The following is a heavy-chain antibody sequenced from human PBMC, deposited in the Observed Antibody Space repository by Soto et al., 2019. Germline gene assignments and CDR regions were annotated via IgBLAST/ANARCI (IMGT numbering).Heavy chain of an antibody. Sequence: GGSLRLSCAASGFTFSSYAMSWVRQAPGKGLEWVSAISGSGGSTYYADSVKGRFTISRDNSKNTLYLQMNSLRAEDTAVYYCAKEGAPTVTTDLGWYFDLWGRGTLVTVSS. CDR2: ISGSGGST. CDR3: AKEGAPTVTTDLGWYFDL. CDR1: GFTFSSYA. V-gene: IGHV3-23*01. D-gene: IGHD4-17*01. J-gene: IGHJ2*01.